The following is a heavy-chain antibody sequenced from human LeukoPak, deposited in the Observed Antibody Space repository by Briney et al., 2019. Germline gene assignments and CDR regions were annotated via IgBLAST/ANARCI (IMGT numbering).Heavy chain of an antibody. J-gene: IGHJ4*02. CDR3: AKEGSVAGPTEFDY. CDR2: ITGSGGGT. Sequence: GGSLRLSCAASGFTFSRYAMSWVRQAPGKGLEWVSAITGSGGGTFYADSVKGRFTISRDNSKNTLYLQMNSLRVEDTAVYYCAKEGSVAGPTEFDYWGQGTLVTVSS. CDR1: GFTFSRYA. D-gene: IGHD6-19*01. V-gene: IGHV3-23*01.